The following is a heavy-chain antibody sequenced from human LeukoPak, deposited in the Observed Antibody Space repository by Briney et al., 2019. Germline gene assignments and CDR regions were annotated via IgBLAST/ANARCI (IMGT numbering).Heavy chain of an antibody. Sequence: GGSLRLSCAASGFTFSSYGMHWVRQASGKGLEWVAFIRYDGSNKYYADSVKGRFTISRDNSKNTLYLQMNSLRAEDTAVYYCAKVTYSGSYLEGDYFDYWGQGTLVTVSS. CDR1: GFTFSSYG. CDR3: AKVTYSGSYLEGDYFDY. CDR2: IRYDGSNK. J-gene: IGHJ4*02. V-gene: IGHV3-30*02. D-gene: IGHD1-26*01.